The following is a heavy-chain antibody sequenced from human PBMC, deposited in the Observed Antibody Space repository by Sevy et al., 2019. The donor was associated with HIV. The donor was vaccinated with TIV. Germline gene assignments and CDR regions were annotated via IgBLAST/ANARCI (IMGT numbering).Heavy chain of an antibody. CDR3: STDPIIVLLVTDGTDV. Sequence: GGSLRLSCAASGFSFSHAWMTWVRQAPGKGLEWVGRIKSKPDGGTIDYAAPVKGRFTISRDDSKNTLYLQMNSLKTEDTAVYYCSTDPIIVLLVTDGTDVWGQGTTVTVSS. J-gene: IGHJ6*02. CDR2: IKSKPDGGTI. V-gene: IGHV3-15*01. D-gene: IGHD2-8*02. CDR1: GFSFSHAW.